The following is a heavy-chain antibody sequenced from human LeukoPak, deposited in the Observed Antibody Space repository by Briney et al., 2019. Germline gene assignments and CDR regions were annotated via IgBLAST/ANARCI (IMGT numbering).Heavy chain of an antibody. V-gene: IGHV3-23*01. CDR2: ISGSGGST. D-gene: IGHD3-3*01. CDR1: GFTFSSYA. CDR3: AKDAVLRFLVAYFDY. J-gene: IGHJ4*02. Sequence: QSGGSLRLSCAASGFTFSSYAMSWVRQAPGKGLEWVSAISGSGGSTYYADSVKGRFTISRDNSKNTLYLQINSLRAEDTAVYYCAKDAVLRFLVAYFDYWGQGTLVTVSS.